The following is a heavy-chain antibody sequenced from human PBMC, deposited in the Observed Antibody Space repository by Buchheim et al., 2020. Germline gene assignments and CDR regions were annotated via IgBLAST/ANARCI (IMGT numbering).Heavy chain of an antibody. V-gene: IGHV4-59*01. D-gene: IGHD2-15*01. J-gene: IGHJ6*02. CDR1: GGSISSYY. CDR3: ATAAATKYYYYYGMDV. CDR2: IYYSGST. Sequence: QVQLQESGPGLVKPSETLSLTCTVSGGSISSYYWSWIRQPPGKGLEWIGYIYYSGSTNYNPSLKSRVTISVETSKKQFSLKLSSVTAADTAVYYCATAAATKYYYYYGMDVWGQGTT.